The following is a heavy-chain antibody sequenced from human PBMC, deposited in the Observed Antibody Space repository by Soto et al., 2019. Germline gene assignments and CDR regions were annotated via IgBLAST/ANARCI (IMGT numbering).Heavy chain of an antibody. CDR3: ASEYSSGWYKSDAFDI. CDR2: ISAYNGNT. J-gene: IGHJ3*02. Sequence: ASVKVSCKASGYTFTSYGISWVRQAPGQGLEWMGWISAYNGNTNYAQKLQGRVTMTTDTSTSTAYMELRSLRSDDTAVYYCASEYSSGWYKSDAFDIWGQGTMVTVSS. CDR1: GYTFTSYG. D-gene: IGHD6-19*01. V-gene: IGHV1-18*01.